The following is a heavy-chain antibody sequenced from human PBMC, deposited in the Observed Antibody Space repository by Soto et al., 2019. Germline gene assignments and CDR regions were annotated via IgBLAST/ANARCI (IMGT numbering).Heavy chain of an antibody. CDR2: ISDSGGST. CDR3: AKGTYYYGSAPYYFDY. Sequence: GGSLRLSCAASGFTFSSHAMSWVRQAPGKGLEWVSGISDSGGSTYYADSVKGRFTISRDNSKNTLYLQMNSLRAEDTAVYYCAKGTYYYGSAPYYFDYWGQGTLVTVSS. D-gene: IGHD3-10*01. J-gene: IGHJ4*02. CDR1: GFTFSSHA. V-gene: IGHV3-23*01.